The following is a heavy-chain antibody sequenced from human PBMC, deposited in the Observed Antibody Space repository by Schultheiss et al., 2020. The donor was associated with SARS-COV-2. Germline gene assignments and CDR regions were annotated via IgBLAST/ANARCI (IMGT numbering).Heavy chain of an antibody. J-gene: IGHJ2*01. D-gene: IGHD3-3*01. V-gene: IGHV4-61*01. CDR1: GGSISSDTYY. CDR3: ARDRYDFWSGYVSYWYFDL. CDR2: IYYSGST. Sequence: SETLSLTCVVSGGSISSDTYYWSWIRQPPGKGLEWIGYIYYSGSTNYNPSLKSRVTISVDTSKNQFSLKLSSVTAADTAVYYCARDRYDFWSGYVSYWYFDLWGRGTLVTVSS.